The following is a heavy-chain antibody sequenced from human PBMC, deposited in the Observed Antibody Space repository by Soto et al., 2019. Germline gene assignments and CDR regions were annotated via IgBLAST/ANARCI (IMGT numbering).Heavy chain of an antibody. D-gene: IGHD3-3*01. CDR1: GFSFGSYA. CDR2: ISGSDGKT. Sequence: LRLSCAASGFSFGSYALSWVRQAPGKGLEWVSTISGSDGKTFYADSVKGRFSISRDTSQNTLYLQMNSLRADDTAIYYCARWSYLDYWGQGTRVTVSS. CDR3: ARWSYLDY. J-gene: IGHJ4*02. V-gene: IGHV3-23*01.